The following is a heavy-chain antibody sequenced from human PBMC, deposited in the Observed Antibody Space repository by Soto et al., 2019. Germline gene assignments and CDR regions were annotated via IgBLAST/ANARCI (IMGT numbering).Heavy chain of an antibody. Sequence: QVQLQESGPGLVKPSGTLSLTCAVSGGSISTSNWWSWVRQPPGKGLEWIGEVYRTGSTNYNPSLESRLTISVDKSKNQFPLKLTSVTAADTAVYYCARARATIAAAAIFDCWGQGTLVTVSS. V-gene: IGHV4-4*02. D-gene: IGHD6-13*01. CDR3: ARARATIAAAAIFDC. CDR2: VYRTGST. CDR1: GGSISTSNW. J-gene: IGHJ4*02.